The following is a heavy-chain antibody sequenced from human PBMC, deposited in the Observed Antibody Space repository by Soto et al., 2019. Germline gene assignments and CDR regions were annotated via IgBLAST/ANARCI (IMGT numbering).Heavy chain of an antibody. V-gene: IGHV5-51*01. D-gene: IGHD2-21*02. CDR3: ARAEATAGANCCYWFDP. CDR2: ISPDGANT. J-gene: IGHJ5*01. CDR1: EYSFTNYW. Sequence: GESLKISCKGSEYSFTNYWIGWVRQMPGKGLEWMGIISPDGANTKYGPSVKGQVTISTDKSISTAYLQLSSLKPSDTAMYYCARAEATAGANCCYWFDPWGQGTLVTVSS.